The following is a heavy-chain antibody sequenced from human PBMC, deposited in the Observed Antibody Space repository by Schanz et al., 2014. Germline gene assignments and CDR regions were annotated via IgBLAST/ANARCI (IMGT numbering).Heavy chain of an antibody. J-gene: IGHJ6*02. CDR3: LAPDYGMDV. V-gene: IGHV3-23*01. CDR2: INTGVNT. Sequence: EVHLLESGGGLVEPGGSLRLSCATSGFSLDIFAVSWVRQAPGKGLEWVSAINTGVNTYYADSVRGRFTISRDNAENTLFLQMNSLRAEDTAVYYCLAPDYGMDVWGQGTTVTVSS. CDR1: GFSLDIFA.